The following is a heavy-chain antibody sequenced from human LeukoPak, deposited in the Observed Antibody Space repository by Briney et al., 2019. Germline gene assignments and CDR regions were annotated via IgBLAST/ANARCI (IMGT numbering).Heavy chain of an antibody. CDR1: GGSFSGYY. CDR3: ARGPSNQLLRHFDY. CDR2: INHSGST. J-gene: IGHJ4*02. D-gene: IGHD2-2*01. V-gene: IGHV4-34*01. Sequence: SETLSLTCAVYGGSFSGYYWSWIRQPPGKGLEWIGEINHSGSTNYNPSLKSRVTISVDTSKNQFSLKLSSVTAADTAVYYCARGPSNQLLRHFDYWGQGTLVTVSS.